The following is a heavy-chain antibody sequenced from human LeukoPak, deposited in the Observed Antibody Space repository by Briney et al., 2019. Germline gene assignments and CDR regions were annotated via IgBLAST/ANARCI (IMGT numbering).Heavy chain of an antibody. Sequence: PSETLSLTCSVSGGSISSYYWSWIRQPPGKGLEWIGYIYDSGSTNYNPSLKSRVTISADTSKNQFSLKLSSVTAADTAAYYCARGYCSGGSCVDYWGQGTLVTVSS. J-gene: IGHJ4*02. CDR3: ARGYCSGGSCVDY. CDR1: GGSISSYY. V-gene: IGHV4-59*01. CDR2: IYDSGST. D-gene: IGHD2-15*01.